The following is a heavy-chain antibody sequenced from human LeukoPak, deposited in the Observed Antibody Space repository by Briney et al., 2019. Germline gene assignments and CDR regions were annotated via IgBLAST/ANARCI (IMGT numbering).Heavy chain of an antibody. CDR2: ISSSGSSV. CDR1: GFTFSSYE. Sequence: PGGSLRLSCAASGFTFSSYEMNWIRQAPGKGLEWIASISSSGSSVNYADSVNGRLTISRDNGKNSLYLQMNSLRTEDTALYYCAKDVNTMNSPTMDVWGQGTTVTVSS. D-gene: IGHD4-23*01. CDR3: AKDVNTMNSPTMDV. V-gene: IGHV3-48*03. J-gene: IGHJ6*02.